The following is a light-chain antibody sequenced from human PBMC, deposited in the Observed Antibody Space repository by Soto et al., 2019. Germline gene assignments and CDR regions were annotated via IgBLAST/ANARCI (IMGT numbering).Light chain of an antibody. V-gene: IGKV1-39*01. CDR1: QSVGTY. Sequence: DIQMTQSPSSLSASVGDRVTITCRASQSVGTYVSWYQQKEGQAPKLLINVASTLQSGVASTFSGSGSGTDFTLAISSLQPEDFATYYCQQSASTPQTFGGGTRVEIK. CDR3: QQSASTPQT. J-gene: IGKJ4*01. CDR2: VAS.